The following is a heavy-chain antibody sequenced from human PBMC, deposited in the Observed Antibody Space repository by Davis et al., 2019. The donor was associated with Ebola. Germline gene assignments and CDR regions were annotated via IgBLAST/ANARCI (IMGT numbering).Heavy chain of an antibody. D-gene: IGHD1-26*01. CDR1: GYTFTGYY. CDR3: ARAGYSGSYYSDY. V-gene: IGHV1-2*04. J-gene: IGHJ4*02. CDR2: INPNSGGT. Sequence: ASVKVSYKASGYTFTGYYMHWVRQAPGQGLEWMGWINPNSGGTNYAQKFQGWVTMTRDTSISTAYMELSRLRSDDTAVYYCARAGYSGSYYSDYWGQGTLVTVSS.